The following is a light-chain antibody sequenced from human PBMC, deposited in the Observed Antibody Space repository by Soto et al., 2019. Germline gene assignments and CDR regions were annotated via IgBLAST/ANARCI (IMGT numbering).Light chain of an antibody. CDR1: QSFSSSY. CDR3: QQYDSSPRT. J-gene: IGKJ1*01. V-gene: IGKV3-20*01. Sequence: EIVLTQSPGTLSLHPGERATLSCRASQSFSSSYLAWYQQKPGQAPRLLIYGASIRATGIPDRFSGSGSGTDFALTISRLDPEDFEVYYCQQYDSSPRTFGQGTKVEIK. CDR2: GAS.